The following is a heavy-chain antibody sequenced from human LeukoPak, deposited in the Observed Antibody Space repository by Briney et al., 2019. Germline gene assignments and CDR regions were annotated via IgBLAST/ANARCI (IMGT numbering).Heavy chain of an antibody. CDR1: GGSISSNY. V-gene: IGHV4-4*07. J-gene: IGHJ1*01. CDR3: ARDDIAVAGQGYFQH. Sequence: SETLSLTCTVSGGSISSNYWNWIRQPAGKGLEWIGRIYSSGSTNYNPSLKSRVTISVDKSKNQFSLKLNSVTAADTAVYYCARDDIAVAGQGYFQHWGQGTLVTVSS. D-gene: IGHD6-19*01. CDR2: IYSSGST.